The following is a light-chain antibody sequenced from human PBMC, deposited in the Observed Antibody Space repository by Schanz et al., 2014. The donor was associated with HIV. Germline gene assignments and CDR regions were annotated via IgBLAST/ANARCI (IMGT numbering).Light chain of an antibody. J-gene: IGLJ1*01. CDR3: QSYDKSLSGPYV. V-gene: IGLV2-8*01. CDR1: SSDVGAYNY. CDR2: EVS. Sequence: QSALTQPPSASGSPGQSVTISCTGTSSDVGAYNYVSWYQQHPGKAPKLMIYEVSKRPSGVPDRFSGSKSGSTASLTVSGLQAEDEADYYCQSYDKSLSGPYVFGGGTKLTVL.